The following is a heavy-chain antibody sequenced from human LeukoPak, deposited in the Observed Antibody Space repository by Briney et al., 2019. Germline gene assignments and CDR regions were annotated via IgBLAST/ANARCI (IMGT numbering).Heavy chain of an antibody. CDR2: ISGSGGST. CDR1: GFTFSSYA. V-gene: IGHV3-23*01. D-gene: IGHD3-22*01. CDR3: AKEKGFDYYDSSGYYPFDY. Sequence: GGSLRPSCAASGFTFSSYAMSWVRQAPGKGLEWVSAISGSGGSTYYADSVKGRFTISRDNSKNTLYLQMNSLRAEDTAVYYCAKEKGFDYYDSSGYYPFDYWGQGTLVTVSS. J-gene: IGHJ4*02.